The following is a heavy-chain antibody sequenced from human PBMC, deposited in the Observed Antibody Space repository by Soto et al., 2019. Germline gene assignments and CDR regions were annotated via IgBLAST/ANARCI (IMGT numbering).Heavy chain of an antibody. CDR1: GFTFSSYW. D-gene: IGHD6-6*01. J-gene: IGHJ6*02. CDR3: ARGSGSSSENYYYGMDV. V-gene: IGHV3-7*03. CDR2: IKQDGSEK. Sequence: PGGSLRLSCAASGFTFSSYWMSWVRQAPGKGLEWVANIKQDGSEKYYVGSVKGRFTISRDNAKNSLYLQMNSLRAEDTAVYYCARGSGSSSENYYYGMDVWGQGTTVTVSS.